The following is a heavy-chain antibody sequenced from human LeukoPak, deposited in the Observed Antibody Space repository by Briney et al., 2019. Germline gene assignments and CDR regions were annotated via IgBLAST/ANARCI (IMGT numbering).Heavy chain of an antibody. D-gene: IGHD2/OR15-2a*01. V-gene: IGHV2-5*02. CDR3: AHKKNSNAFDI. Sequence: SGPTLVKPTQTLALTCTFSGFSLSTSGVGVGWIRQPPGKALEWLALIYGDVDKRYSPSLKTRLTITKDTSKNQVVFTMTNMDPVDTATYYCAHKKNSNAFDIWGQGTMVTVSS. J-gene: IGHJ3*02. CDR2: IYGDVDK. CDR1: GFSLSTSGVG.